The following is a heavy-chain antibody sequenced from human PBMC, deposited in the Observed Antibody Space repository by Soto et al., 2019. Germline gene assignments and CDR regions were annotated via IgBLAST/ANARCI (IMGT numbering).Heavy chain of an antibody. D-gene: IGHD6-13*01. J-gene: IGHJ4*02. CDR3: AKSTPTWQQLVPMPDY. CDR2: VYHSGTT. V-gene: IGHV4-59*13. CDR1: GASIRGYY. Sequence: SETLSLTCTVSGASIRGYYWSWIRQSPGKGPEWIGYVYHSGTTNYNPSLESRVTMSLDTSKNHFSLKLNAVTAADTAIYYCAKSTPTWQQLVPMPDYWGQGTLVTVSS.